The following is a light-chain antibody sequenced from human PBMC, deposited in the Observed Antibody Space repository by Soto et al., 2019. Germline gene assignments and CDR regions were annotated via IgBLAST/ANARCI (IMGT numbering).Light chain of an antibody. CDR3: QQYGTSPIS. V-gene: IGKV3-20*01. CDR2: GSS. CDR1: QSVISNS. Sequence: EIVLTQSPGTLSLSPGDRSTLSCRASQSVISNSLAWFRQTPGQAPRLLIYGSSTRATGTPDRFSGGGSGTDFTLTISRLEPEDFAVFYCQQYGTSPISFGPGTKVDIK. J-gene: IGKJ3*01.